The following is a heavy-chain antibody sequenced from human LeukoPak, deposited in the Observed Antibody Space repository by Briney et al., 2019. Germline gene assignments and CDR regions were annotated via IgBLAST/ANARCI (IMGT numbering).Heavy chain of an antibody. CDR2: INYSGTT. CDR1: GDSLRISSNY. D-gene: IGHD3-22*01. CDR3: ARHSFYYDSSGSHYYCDY. Sequence: SETLSLTCTVSGDSLRISSNYWGWIRRTPGKGLEWIGNINYSGTTFYSPSLQSRVTISVDTSKNQFSLRLTSVTAADTAVYYCARHSFYYDSSGSHYYCDYWVQRTLVTVSS. J-gene: IGHJ4*02. V-gene: IGHV4-39*01.